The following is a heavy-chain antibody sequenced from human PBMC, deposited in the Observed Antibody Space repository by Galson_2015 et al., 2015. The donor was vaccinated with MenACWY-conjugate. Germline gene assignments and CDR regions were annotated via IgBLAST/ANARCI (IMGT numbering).Heavy chain of an antibody. J-gene: IGHJ4*02. CDR3: AREGATMVRGATYCYFYDY. Sequence: SLRLSCAASGFTFSSYAMHWVRQAPGKGLEWVAVIWYDGSNKYYADSVKGRFTISRDNSKNTLYLQMNSLRAEDTAVYYCAREGATMVRGATYCYFYDYWGQGTLVTVSS. CDR1: GFTFSSYA. CDR2: IWYDGSNK. V-gene: IGHV3-33*01. D-gene: IGHD3-10*01.